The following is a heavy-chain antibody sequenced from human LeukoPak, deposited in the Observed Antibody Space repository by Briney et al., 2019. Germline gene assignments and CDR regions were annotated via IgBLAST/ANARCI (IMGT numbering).Heavy chain of an antibody. CDR1: GFRLNTHA. V-gene: IGHV3-23*01. CDR3: AKDLGYSYGWVDY. CDR2: ISGNGAKT. J-gene: IGHJ4*02. D-gene: IGHD5-18*01. Sequence: GSLRPPLATSGFRLNTHAIRWVRQAPGKGLEWVSTISGNGAKTYSAGSVKGRFTISRDNSKNTLYLQMNSLRAEDTALYYCAKDLGYSYGWVDYWGQGILVTVSS.